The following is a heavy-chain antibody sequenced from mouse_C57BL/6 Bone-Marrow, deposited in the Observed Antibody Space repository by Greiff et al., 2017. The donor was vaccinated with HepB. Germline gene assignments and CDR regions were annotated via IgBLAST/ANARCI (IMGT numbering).Heavy chain of an antibody. CDR3: ARDLGITTVASYWYFDV. J-gene: IGHJ1*03. Sequence: EVQRVESEGGLVQPGSSMKLSCTASGFTFSDYYMAWVRQVPEKGLEWVANINYDGSSTYYLDSLKSRFIISRDNAKNILYLQMSSLKSEDTATYYCARDLGITTVASYWYFDVWGTGTTVTVSS. CDR1: GFTFSDYY. D-gene: IGHD1-1*01. V-gene: IGHV5-16*01. CDR2: INYDGSST.